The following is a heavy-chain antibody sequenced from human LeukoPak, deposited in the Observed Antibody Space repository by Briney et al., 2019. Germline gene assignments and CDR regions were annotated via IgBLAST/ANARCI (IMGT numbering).Heavy chain of an antibody. CDR3: ARDPDITFGENLHLGGFDP. Sequence: SVKVSCKASGGTFSSYAISWVRQAPGQGLEWMGGIIPIFGTANYAQKFQGRVTITADESTSTAYMELSSLRSEDTAVYYCARDPDITFGENLHLGGFDPWGQGTLVTVSS. D-gene: IGHD3-16*01. CDR2: IIPIFGTA. V-gene: IGHV1-69*13. J-gene: IGHJ5*02. CDR1: GGTFSSYA.